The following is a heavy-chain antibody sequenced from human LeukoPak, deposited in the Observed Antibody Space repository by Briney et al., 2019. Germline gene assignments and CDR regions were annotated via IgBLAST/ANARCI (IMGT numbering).Heavy chain of an antibody. Sequence: PSETLSLTCTVSGGSVSSGSYYWSWIRQPPGKGLEWIGYIYYSGSTNYNPSLKSRVTISVDTSKNQFSLKLSSVTAADTAVYYCARDLRGDYGDYVPWCDWGLGTLVTVSS. D-gene: IGHD4-17*01. J-gene: IGHJ4*02. CDR3: ARDLRGDYGDYVPWCD. CDR2: IYYSGST. V-gene: IGHV4-61*01. CDR1: GGSVSSGSYY.